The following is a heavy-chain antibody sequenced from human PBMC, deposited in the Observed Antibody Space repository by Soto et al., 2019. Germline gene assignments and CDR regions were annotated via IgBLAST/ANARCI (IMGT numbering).Heavy chain of an antibody. CDR2: INHSGDT. V-gene: IGHV4-34*02. D-gene: IGHD3-10*01. CDR3: ASGRGVRGSIITTYYSYGLDV. Sequence: QVQLQQWGAGLLKPSETLSLTCTVYGGSFSGNYRSWIRQPPGKGLEWFGEINHSGDTNYNPSLKSRVTISVDTSKNQFSLKLTSVTAADTAVYYCASGRGVRGSIITTYYSYGLDVWGQGTTVTVSS. J-gene: IGHJ6*02. CDR1: GGSFSGNY.